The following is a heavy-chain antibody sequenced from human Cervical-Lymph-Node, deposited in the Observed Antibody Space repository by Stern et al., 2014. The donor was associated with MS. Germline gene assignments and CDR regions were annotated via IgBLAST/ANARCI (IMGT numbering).Heavy chain of an antibody. CDR1: GYSFTNYG. CDR2: INPRTGNP. CDR3: ARVYRDFDY. V-gene: IGHV7-4-1*02. J-gene: IGHJ4*02. Sequence: VQLVESGSELKRPGASVKVSCKASGYSFTNYGFNWVRQAPGQGLEWMGWINPRTGNPTYAQGFTGRFVFSVDTSVSTAYLQIISLEAEDTAVYYCARVYRDFDYWGQGTLVTVSS.